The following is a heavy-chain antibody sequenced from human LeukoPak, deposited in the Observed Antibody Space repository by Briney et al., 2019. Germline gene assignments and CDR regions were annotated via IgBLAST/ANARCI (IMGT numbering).Heavy chain of an antibody. CDR2: IYYSGST. J-gene: IGHJ4*02. CDR3: ARGQGRGES. CDR1: GGSISSYY. V-gene: IGHV4-59*12. D-gene: IGHD3-16*01. Sequence: SETLSLTCTVSGGSISSYYWSWIRQPPGKGLEWIGSIYYSGSTYYNPSLKSRVTISVDTSKNQFSLKLSSVTAADTAVYYCARGQGRGESWGQGTLVTVSS.